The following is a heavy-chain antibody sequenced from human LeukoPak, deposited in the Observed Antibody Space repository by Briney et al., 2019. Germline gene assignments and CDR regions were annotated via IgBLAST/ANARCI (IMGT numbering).Heavy chain of an antibody. V-gene: IGHV4-34*01. D-gene: IGHD3-22*01. CDR1: GGSFSGYY. CDR2: IYYSGST. J-gene: IGHJ5*02. Sequence: PSETLSLTCAVYGGSFSGYYWSWIRQPPGKGLEWIGSIYYSGSTYYNPSLKSRVTISVDTSKNQFSLKLSSVTAADTAVYYRARHSRILFDPWGQGTLVTVSS. CDR3: ARHSRILFDP.